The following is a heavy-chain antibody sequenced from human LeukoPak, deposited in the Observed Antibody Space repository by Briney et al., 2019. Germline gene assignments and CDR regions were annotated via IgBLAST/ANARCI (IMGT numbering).Heavy chain of an antibody. CDR3: VRGRGGYAQPYYFDY. D-gene: IGHD3-22*01. Sequence: SETLSLTCTVSGGSISSYYWSWIRQPPGKGLEWIGYIYYSGSTNYNPSLKSRVTISVDTSKNQFSLKLSSVTAADTAVYYCVRGRGGYAQPYYFDYWGQGTLVTVSS. J-gene: IGHJ4*02. CDR1: GGSISSYY. V-gene: IGHV4-59*01. CDR2: IYYSGST.